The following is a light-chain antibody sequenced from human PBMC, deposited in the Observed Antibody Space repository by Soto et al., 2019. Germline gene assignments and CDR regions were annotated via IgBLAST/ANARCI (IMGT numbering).Light chain of an antibody. CDR3: QKYGSVPWS. CDR2: TAS. Sequence: DIQMTQSPTSLSASVGDRVTITCRASQGIGYNLAWYQQKPGKVPKVLIYTASTLHSGVPSRFSGSGSGTEFTLTINILQPEDVATYFCQKYGSVPWSFGQGTRVEI. J-gene: IGKJ1*01. CDR1: QGIGYN. V-gene: IGKV1-27*01.